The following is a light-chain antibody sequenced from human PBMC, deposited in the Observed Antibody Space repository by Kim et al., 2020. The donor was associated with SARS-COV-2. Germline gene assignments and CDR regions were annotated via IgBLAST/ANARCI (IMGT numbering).Light chain of an antibody. Sequence: GSVGDTVTITCRGSQDISKWVAWYQQKPGKAPKFLIYAASTLRSGVPSRFSGSGSGTDFTLTINSLQTDDFATYYCQQAASFPLIFGGGTKVDIK. CDR2: AAS. J-gene: IGKJ4*01. CDR1: QDISKW. V-gene: IGKV1-12*01. CDR3: QQAASFPLI.